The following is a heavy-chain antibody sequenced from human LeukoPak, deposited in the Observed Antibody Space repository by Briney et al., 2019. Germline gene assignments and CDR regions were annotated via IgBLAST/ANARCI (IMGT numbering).Heavy chain of an antibody. J-gene: IGHJ6*02. Sequence: GGSLRLSCTASGFTFGDDAMSWVRQAPGKGLVWVSRINSDGSSTSYADSVKGRFTISRDNAKNTLYLQMNSLRAEDTAVYYCARGPDYDYVWGSYHYYYGMDVWGQGTTVTVSS. D-gene: IGHD3-16*02. CDR1: GFTFGDDA. CDR2: INSDGSST. CDR3: ARGPDYDYVWGSYHYYYGMDV. V-gene: IGHV3-74*01.